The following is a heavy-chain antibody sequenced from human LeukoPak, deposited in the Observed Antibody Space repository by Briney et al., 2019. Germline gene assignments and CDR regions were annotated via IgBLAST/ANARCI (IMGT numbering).Heavy chain of an antibody. D-gene: IGHD3-22*01. V-gene: IGHV4-61*02. CDR2: IYTSGST. J-gene: IGHJ4*02. Sequence: SESLSLTCTVSGASISSGSYYGGWIRQPAGKGLEWIVRIYTSGSTNYNPSLKSRVAISVDTSKNQFSLKLSSVTAADTAVYYCARESYYYDSSGYYYFDYWGQGTLVSVSS. CDR1: GASISSGSYY. CDR3: ARESYYYDSSGYYYFDY.